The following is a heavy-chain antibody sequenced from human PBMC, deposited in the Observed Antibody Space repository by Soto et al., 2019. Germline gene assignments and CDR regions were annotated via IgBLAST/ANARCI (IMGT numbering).Heavy chain of an antibody. CDR1: GCTFSIYA. J-gene: IGHJ6*02. D-gene: IGHD1-26*01. CDR3: ARDWEVDPTNYYYGMDV. Sequence: GASVKVSCKASGCTFSIYAISWVRKAPGQGLEWMGGIIPIFGTANYAQNFQGRVTITADESTSTAYMELSSLRSEDTAVYYCARDWEVDPTNYYYGMDVWGQGTTVTVYS. V-gene: IGHV1-69*13. CDR2: IIPIFGTA.